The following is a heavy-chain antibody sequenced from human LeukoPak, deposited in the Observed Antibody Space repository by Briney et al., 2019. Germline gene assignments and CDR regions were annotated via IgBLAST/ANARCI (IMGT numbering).Heavy chain of an antibody. CDR3: AKERGSYTYYFDY. D-gene: IGHD1-26*01. V-gene: IGHV3-23*01. Sequence: QSGGSLRLSCAASGFTFSSYAMSWVRQAPGKGLEWVSAISGSGGSTYYADSVKGRFTISRDNSMNTLYLQMNSLRAEDTAVYYCAKERGSYTYYFDYWGQGTLVTVSS. J-gene: IGHJ4*02. CDR2: ISGSGGST. CDR1: GFTFSSYA.